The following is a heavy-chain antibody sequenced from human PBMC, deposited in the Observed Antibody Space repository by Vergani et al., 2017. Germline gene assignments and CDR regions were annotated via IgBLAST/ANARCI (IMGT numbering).Heavy chain of an antibody. CDR1: GFKSSDHY. CDR2: ISPGASTV. Sequence: LEESGGGSVKPGGSLRLSCAASGFKSSDHYMSWIRQAPGKGLEWVSHISPGASTVSYTDSVTGRFTVSRDNANNSLTLDMTTLRVEDTAVYYCAKNPGISTTRHYYAMDVWGQGTTVTVSS. D-gene: IGHD1-14*01. J-gene: IGHJ6*02. V-gene: IGHV3-11*04. CDR3: AKNPGISTTRHYYAMDV.